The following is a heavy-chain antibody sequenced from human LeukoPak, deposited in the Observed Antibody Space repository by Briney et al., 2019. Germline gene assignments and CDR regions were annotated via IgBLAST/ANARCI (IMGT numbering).Heavy chain of an antibody. CDR3: ARDARTYYYDSSGYYLSLDDAFDI. CDR2: TYYRSKWYN. D-gene: IGHD3-22*01. V-gene: IGHV6-1*01. J-gene: IGHJ3*02. Sequence: SQTLSLTCAISGDSVSSNSAARHWIRQSPSRGLEWLGGTYYRSKWYNDYAVSVKSRITINPDTSKNQFSLQLNSVTPEDTAVYYCARDARTYYYDSSGYYLSLDDAFDIWGQGTMVTVSS. CDR1: GDSVSSNSAA.